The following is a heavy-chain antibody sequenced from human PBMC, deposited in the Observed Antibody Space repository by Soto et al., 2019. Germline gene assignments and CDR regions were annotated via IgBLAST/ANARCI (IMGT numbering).Heavy chain of an antibody. J-gene: IGHJ3*02. CDR3: AKAGYCSGGSCYHDAFDI. Sequence: GSLRLSCAASGFTFSSYGMHRVRQAPGKGLEWVAVISYDGSNKYYADSVKGRFTISRDNSKNTLYLQMNSLRAEDTAVYYCAKAGYCSGGSCYHDAFDIWGQGTMVTVSS. D-gene: IGHD2-15*01. CDR1: GFTFSSYG. CDR2: ISYDGSNK. V-gene: IGHV3-30*18.